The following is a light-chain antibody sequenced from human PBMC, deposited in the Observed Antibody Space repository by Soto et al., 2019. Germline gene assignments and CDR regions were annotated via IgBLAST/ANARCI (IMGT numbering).Light chain of an antibody. CDR3: QQGYSNPPT. CDR2: GAV. Sequence: DIQMTQSPSSLSASVGDRVTLTCRASERIHTFLNWYQQRPGPHPTLLIYGAVTLQTGVPSRFTGSGSGTDFTLNISSLEPEDFAVYFCQQGYSNPPTFGQGTKVEIK. V-gene: IGKV1-39*01. CDR1: ERIHTF. J-gene: IGKJ1*01.